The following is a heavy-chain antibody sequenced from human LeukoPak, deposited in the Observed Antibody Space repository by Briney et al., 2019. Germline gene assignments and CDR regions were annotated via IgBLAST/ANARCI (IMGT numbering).Heavy chain of an antibody. CDR2: INWNGGGT. D-gene: IGHD5-12*01. CDR3: ARDQPGYSGTHSDY. CDR1: GFTFSNYG. V-gene: IGHV3-20*04. J-gene: IGHJ4*02. Sequence: GGSLRLSCPASGFTFSNYGMSWVRQAPGKGLEWVSGINWNGGGTGYADSVKGRFTISRDNAKNSLYLQMNSLRVEDTAFYYCARDQPGYSGTHSDYWGQGTLVTVSS.